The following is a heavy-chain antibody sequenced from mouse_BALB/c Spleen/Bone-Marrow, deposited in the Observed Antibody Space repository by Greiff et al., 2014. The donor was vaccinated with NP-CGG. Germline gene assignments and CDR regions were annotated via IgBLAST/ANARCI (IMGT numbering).Heavy chain of an antibody. J-gene: IGHJ4*01. CDR2: IYPGSGRT. Sequence: LQQSGSELVRPGASVKLPCKASGYTFTSYWMHWVKQRPGQGLEWIGNIYPGSGRTNYDEKFKSKATLTIDTSSSTAYMQLSSLTSEDSAVYYCTRYVGYAMDYWGQGTSVTVSS. CDR1: GYTFTSYW. D-gene: IGHD3-3*01. V-gene: IGHV1S22*01. CDR3: TRYVGYAMDY.